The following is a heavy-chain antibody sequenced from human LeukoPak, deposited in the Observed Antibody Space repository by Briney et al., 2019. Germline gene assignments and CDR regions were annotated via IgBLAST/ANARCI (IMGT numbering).Heavy chain of an antibody. CDR2: IWYDGSNK. CDR3: ARGGGGSYPPFLYGMDV. CDR1: GFTFSSYG. Sequence: GGSLRLSCAASGFTFSSYGMHWVRQAPGKGLEWVAVIWYDGSNKYYADSVKGRFTISRDNSKNTLCLQMNSLRAEDTAVYYCARGGGGSYPPFLYGMDVWGQGTTVTVSS. J-gene: IGHJ6*02. V-gene: IGHV3-33*01. D-gene: IGHD1-26*01.